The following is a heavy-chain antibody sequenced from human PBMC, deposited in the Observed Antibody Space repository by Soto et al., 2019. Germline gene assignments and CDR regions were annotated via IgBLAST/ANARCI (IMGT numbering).Heavy chain of an antibody. Sequence: QVQLQESGPGLVKPSQTLSLTCTVSGGSISRGGYYWSWIRQLPGKGLEWIGFIYYSGSTYYNPALKSRATISVDTSKNQFSLKLSSMTAADSAVYYCARGGTAKLPLAYWGQGTQVTVSS. CDR2: IYYSGST. CDR3: ARGGTAKLPLAY. D-gene: IGHD6-13*01. CDR1: GGSISRGGYY. V-gene: IGHV4-31*03. J-gene: IGHJ4*02.